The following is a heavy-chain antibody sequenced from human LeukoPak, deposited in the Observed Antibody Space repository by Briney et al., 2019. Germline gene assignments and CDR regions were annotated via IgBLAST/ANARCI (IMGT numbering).Heavy chain of an antibody. J-gene: IGHJ5*02. CDR1: GDSIRTYF. CDR2: IHTSRGK. D-gene: IGHD3-3*01. V-gene: IGHV4-4*09. CDR3: ARHGFSASGSTGWLDP. Sequence: SETLSLTCSVSGDSIRTYFWRWIRQPPGKGLEWIGFIHTSRGKNYSPSLKSRVTTSVDTSKNQFSLNLSSVTDADTAVYYCARHGFSASGSTGWLDPWGQGALVTVSS.